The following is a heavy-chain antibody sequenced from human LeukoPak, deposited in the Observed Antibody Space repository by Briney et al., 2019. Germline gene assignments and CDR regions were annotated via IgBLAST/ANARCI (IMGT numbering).Heavy chain of an antibody. CDR3: AKDLGSGWFLDAFDI. V-gene: IGHV3-23*01. CDR2: ISGSGGST. CDR1: AFTFSSYA. J-gene: IGHJ3*02. D-gene: IGHD6-19*01. Sequence: PGGSLRLSCAASAFTFSSYAMSWVRQAPGKGLEWVSAISGSGGSTYYADSVKGRFTISRDNSKNTLYLQMNSLRAEDTAVYYCAKDLGSGWFLDAFDIWGQGTMVTVSS.